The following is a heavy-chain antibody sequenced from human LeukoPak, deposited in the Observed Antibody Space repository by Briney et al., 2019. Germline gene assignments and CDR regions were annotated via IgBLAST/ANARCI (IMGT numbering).Heavy chain of an antibody. V-gene: IGHV4-39*01. CDR2: MYYAGSA. J-gene: IGHJ6*03. Sequence: SDTLSLTCTVSGGSISSSNYYWGWIRQPPGKGLEWIGSMYYAGSAYYNPSLRSRVTISVDTSKNQFSLKLSSVTAADTAVYYCARPPSIHYYYYYMDVWGKGTTVTVSS. CDR1: GGSISSSNYY. D-gene: IGHD2-2*01. CDR3: ARPPSIHYYYYYMDV.